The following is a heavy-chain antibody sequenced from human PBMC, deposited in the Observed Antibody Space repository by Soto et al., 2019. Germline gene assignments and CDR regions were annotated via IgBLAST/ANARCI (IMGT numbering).Heavy chain of an antibody. Sequence: EVHLVESGGGLVQPGGSLRLSCAASGYIFSEYSINWFRQAPGKGLEWMSYFGTSRKYIFYADSVRGRITISRDDAKSSLYLQLNSMRAEDTAVYYCVRVRDWAFDIWGQGTRVPVSS. CDR3: VRVRDWAFDI. V-gene: IGHV3-48*01. J-gene: IGHJ3*02. CDR2: FGTSRKYI. D-gene: IGHD3-9*01. CDR1: GYIFSEYS.